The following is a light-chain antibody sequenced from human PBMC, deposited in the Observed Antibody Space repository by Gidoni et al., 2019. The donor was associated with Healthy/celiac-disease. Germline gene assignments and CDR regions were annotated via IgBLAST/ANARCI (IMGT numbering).Light chain of an antibody. J-gene: IGKJ4*01. V-gene: IGKV1-39*01. CDR3: QQSYSTPLLT. CDR2: AAS. Sequence: DIQMTQSPSSLSASVGDRVTINCRASQSISSYLNCYQQKPGKAPKLLIYAASSLQSGVPSRLSGSGSGTDFTLTSSSLQPEDFATYYCQQSYSTPLLTFGGGTKVEIK. CDR1: QSISSY.